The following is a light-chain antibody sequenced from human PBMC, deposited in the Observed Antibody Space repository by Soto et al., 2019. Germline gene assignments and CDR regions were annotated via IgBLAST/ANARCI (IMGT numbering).Light chain of an antibody. V-gene: IGKV1-5*03. J-gene: IGKJ1*01. CDR2: KTS. CDR3: HHWTDYSWT. Sequence: DIHMTQSPSTLSASVGDRVTITCRASQSITMWLAWYQQKPGKAPNLLIYKTSSLESGVPSRFSGSGSGTAFTLTISSMQPDDFATYYCHHWTDYSWTFGQGTKVEVK. CDR1: QSITMW.